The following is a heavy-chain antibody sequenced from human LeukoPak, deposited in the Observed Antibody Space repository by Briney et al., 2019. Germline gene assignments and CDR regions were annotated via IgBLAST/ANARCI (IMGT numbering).Heavy chain of an antibody. CDR2: IYYTGST. V-gene: IGHV4-59*12. Sequence: SETLSLTCTVSGGSISSYYWSWIRQPPGKGLEWIGYIYYTGSTNYNPSLKSRITISVDTSKNQFSLKLSSVTAADTAVYYCARGPPVRDGYNMYYFDYWGQGTLVTVSS. CDR1: GGSISSYY. CDR3: ARGPPVRDGYNMYYFDY. J-gene: IGHJ4*02. D-gene: IGHD5-24*01.